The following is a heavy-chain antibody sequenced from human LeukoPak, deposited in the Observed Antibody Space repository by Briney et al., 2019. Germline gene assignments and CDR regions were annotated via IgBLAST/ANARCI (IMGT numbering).Heavy chain of an antibody. CDR2: ISYDGSNK. V-gene: IGHV3-30*03. Sequence: GGSLRLSCAASGFTFSNYDMHWVRQAPGKGLEWVAVISYDGSNKYYADSVKGRFTISRDNSNNTLYLQMNSLRAEDTAVYYCARGTGNYYYGMDVWGQGTLVTVSS. J-gene: IGHJ6*02. D-gene: IGHD4-17*01. CDR1: GFTFSNYD. CDR3: ARGTGNYYYGMDV.